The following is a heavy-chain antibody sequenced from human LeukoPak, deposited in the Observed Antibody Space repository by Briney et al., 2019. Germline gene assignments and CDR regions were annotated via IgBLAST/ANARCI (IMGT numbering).Heavy chain of an antibody. V-gene: IGHV3-30*02. CDR3: ARSIAGATGNFDY. CDR1: GFTFSSYG. J-gene: IGHJ4*02. CDR2: IRYDGSNK. D-gene: IGHD1-7*01. Sequence: GGSLRLSCAASGFTFSSYGMHWVRQAPGKGLEWVAFIRYDGSNKYYADSVKGRFTISRDNSKNTLYLQMGSLRAEDMAVYYCARSIAGATGNFDYWGQGTLVTVSS.